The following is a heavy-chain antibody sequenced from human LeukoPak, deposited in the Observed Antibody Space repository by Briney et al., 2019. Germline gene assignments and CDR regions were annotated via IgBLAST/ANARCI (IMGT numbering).Heavy chain of an antibody. D-gene: IGHD5-18*01. CDR2: ISSSSSYI. CDR1: GFTFSSYS. J-gene: IGHJ4*02. Sequence: GGSLRLSCAASGFTFSSYSKNWVRQAPGKGLEWVSSISSSSSYIYYADSVKGRFTISRDNAKNSLYLQMNSLRAEDTAVYYCAILDTAMVHYWGQGTLVTVSS. V-gene: IGHV3-21*01. CDR3: AILDTAMVHY.